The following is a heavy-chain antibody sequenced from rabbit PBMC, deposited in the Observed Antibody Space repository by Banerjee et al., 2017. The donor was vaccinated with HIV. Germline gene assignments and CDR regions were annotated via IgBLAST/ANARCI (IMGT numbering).Heavy chain of an antibody. CDR1: GFSFSNKYV. D-gene: IGHD6-1*01. CDR2: INTSSGNT. J-gene: IGHJ4*01. CDR3: ARSRGFAGYAYALDL. V-gene: IGHV1S45*01. Sequence: QEQLEESGGDLVKPEGSLTLTCTASGFSFSNKYVMCWVRQAPGKGLEWIACINTSSGNTVYANWATGRFTISKTSSTTVTLQMTSLTAADTATYLCARSRGFAGYAYALDLWGPGTLVTVS.